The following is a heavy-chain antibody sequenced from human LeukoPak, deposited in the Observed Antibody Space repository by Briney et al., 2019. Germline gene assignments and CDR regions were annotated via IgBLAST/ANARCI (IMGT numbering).Heavy chain of an antibody. CDR3: ARLPDDYGDYKYFQH. CDR2: ITQDGSEK. D-gene: IGHD4-17*01. J-gene: IGHJ1*01. CDR1: GFTFSSYS. V-gene: IGHV3-7*01. Sequence: GGSLRLSCAASGFTFSSYSMNWVRQAPGKGLEWVANITQDGSEKYYVDSVKGRFTISRDNVKNSLYLQMNSLRAEDTAVYYCARLPDDYGDYKYFQHWGQGTLVTVSS.